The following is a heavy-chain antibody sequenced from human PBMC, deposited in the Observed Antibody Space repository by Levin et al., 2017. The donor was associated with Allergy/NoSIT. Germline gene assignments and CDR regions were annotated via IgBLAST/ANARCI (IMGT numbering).Heavy chain of an antibody. V-gene: IGHV3-23*01. J-gene: IGHJ5*02. CDR3: AREYSKYPQNGFDT. CDR1: GFTFGSYA. D-gene: IGHD6-6*01. Sequence: GESLKISCAASGFTFGSYAVSWVRQAPGKGLEWVSALSDGGVGAYYADSVKGRFTISRDVSKNTVFLQMNSLRVDDTAVYYCAREYSKYPQNGFDTWGQGTLVTVSS. CDR2: LSDGGVGA.